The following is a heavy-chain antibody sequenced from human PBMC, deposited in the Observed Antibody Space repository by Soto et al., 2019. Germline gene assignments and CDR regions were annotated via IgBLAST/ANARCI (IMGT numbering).Heavy chain of an antibody. CDR3: AREEGGHSGFYDAFDI. CDR2: INHSGST. D-gene: IGHD5-12*01. Sequence: SETLSLTXAVYGGSFSGYYWSWIRQPPGKGLEWIGEINHSGSTNYNPSLKSRVTISVDTSKNQFSLKLSSVTAADTAVYYCAREEGGHSGFYDAFDIWGQGTMVTVSS. J-gene: IGHJ3*02. CDR1: GGSFSGYY. V-gene: IGHV4-34*01.